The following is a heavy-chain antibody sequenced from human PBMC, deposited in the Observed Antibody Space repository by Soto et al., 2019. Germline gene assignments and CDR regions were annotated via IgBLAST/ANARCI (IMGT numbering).Heavy chain of an antibody. CDR1: GGSISSYY. V-gene: IGHV4-59*01. Sequence: SETLSLTCTVSGGSISSYYWSWIRQPPGKGLEWIGYIYYSGSTNYNPSLKSRVTISVDTSKNQFSLKLSSVTAADTAVYYCARDRFDCSGGSCYLYGWFDPWGQGTLVTVSS. D-gene: IGHD2-15*01. CDR3: ARDRFDCSGGSCYLYGWFDP. CDR2: IYYSGST. J-gene: IGHJ5*02.